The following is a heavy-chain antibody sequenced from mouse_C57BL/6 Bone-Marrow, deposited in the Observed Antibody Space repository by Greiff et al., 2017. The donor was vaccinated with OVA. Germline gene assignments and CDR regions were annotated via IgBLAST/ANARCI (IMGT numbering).Heavy chain of an antibody. J-gene: IGHJ2*01. CDR1: GYTFTDYN. D-gene: IGHD2-4*01. CDR2: INPNNGGT. Sequence: EVKVVESGPELVKPGASVKIPCKASGYTFTDYNMDWVKQSHGKSLEWIGDINPNNGGTIYNQKFKGKATLTVDKSSSTAYMELRSLTSEDTAVYYCARGYDYDVRYFDYWGQGTTLTVSS. CDR3: ARGYDYDVRYFDY. V-gene: IGHV1-18*01.